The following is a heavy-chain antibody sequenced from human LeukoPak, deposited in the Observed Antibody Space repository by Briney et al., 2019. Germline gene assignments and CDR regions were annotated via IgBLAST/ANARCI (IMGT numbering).Heavy chain of an antibody. D-gene: IGHD3-10*01. J-gene: IGHJ4*02. CDR1: GGSISSGGYS. V-gene: IGHV4-30-2*01. Sequence: SQTLSLTCAVSGGSISSGGYSWSWIRQPPGKGLEWIGYIYHSGTTYYNPSLKSRVTISVDRSKNQFSLKLNSVTAADTAVYYCARVREYYYGSGSLYYFDYWGQGTLVTVPS. CDR2: IYHSGTT. CDR3: ARVREYYYGSGSLYYFDY.